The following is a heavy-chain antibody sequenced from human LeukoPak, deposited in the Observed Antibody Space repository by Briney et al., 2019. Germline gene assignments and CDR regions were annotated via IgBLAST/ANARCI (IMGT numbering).Heavy chain of an antibody. CDR2: INPSGGST. D-gene: IGHD3-22*01. V-gene: IGHV1-46*01. J-gene: IGHJ4*02. CDR1: GYTFTSYG. Sequence: ASVKVSCKASGYTFTSYGISWVRQAPGQGLEWMGIINPSGGSTSYAQKFQGRVTMTRDTSTSTVYMELSSLRSEDTAVYYCARASQITMIVVVQIDYWGQGTLVTVSS. CDR3: ARASQITMIVVVQIDY.